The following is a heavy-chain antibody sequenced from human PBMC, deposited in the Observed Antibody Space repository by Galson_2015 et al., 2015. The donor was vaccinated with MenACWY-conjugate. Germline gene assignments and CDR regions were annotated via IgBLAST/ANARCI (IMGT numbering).Heavy chain of an antibody. CDR1: GFTFDAYD. CDR3: AKDMASIVVATTADDYYYYGMDV. CDR2: ISWNSGSI. D-gene: IGHD1-26*01. V-gene: IGHV3-9*01. J-gene: IGHJ6*02. Sequence: SLRLSCAASGFTFDAYDMPWVRQASGKGLEWVSGISWNSGSIGYADSVKGRFTISRDNAKNSLYLQMNSLRAEDTALYYCAKDMASIVVATTADDYYYYGMDVWGQGTTVTVSS.